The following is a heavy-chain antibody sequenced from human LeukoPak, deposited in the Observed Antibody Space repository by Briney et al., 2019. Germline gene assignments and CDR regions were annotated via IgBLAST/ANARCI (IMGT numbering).Heavy chain of an antibody. V-gene: IGHV1-2*02. J-gene: IGHJ4*02. Sequence: ASVKVSCKASGYTFTAYYMHWVRQAPGQGLEWMGWIDTNTGDTKYAQKFQGRVTITRDTSIGTAYMELSSLTSDDTAVYYCASEAICAGGTCSLQRVASWGLGTLVTVSS. CDR2: IDTNTGDT. D-gene: IGHD2-8*02. CDR1: GYTFTAYY. CDR3: ASEAICAGGTCSLQRVAS.